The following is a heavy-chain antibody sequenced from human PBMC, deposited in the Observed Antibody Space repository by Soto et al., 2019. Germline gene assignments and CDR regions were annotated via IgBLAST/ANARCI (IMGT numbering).Heavy chain of an antibody. CDR2: ISAYNGNT. V-gene: IGHV1-18*01. CDR1: GYTVTSYG. D-gene: IGHD4-17*01. J-gene: IGHJ4*02. CDR3: ARVPTGDYVFDY. Sequence: ASVKVSCKASGYTVTSYGISWVRQAPGQGLEWMGWISAYNGNTNYAQKLQGRVTMTTDTSTSTAYMELRSLRSDDTAVYYCARVPTGDYVFDYWGQGTLVTVSS.